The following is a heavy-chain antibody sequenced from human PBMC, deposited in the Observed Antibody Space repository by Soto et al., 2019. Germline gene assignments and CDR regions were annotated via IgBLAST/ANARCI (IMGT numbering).Heavy chain of an antibody. CDR1: GYTFTSYG. CDR2: ISAYNGNT. Sequence: ASVKVSCKASGYTFTSYGISWVRQAPGQGLEWMGWISAYNGNTNYAQKLQGRVTMTTDTSTSTAYMELRSLRSDDTAVYYCAREGAGYDFWSGQSASYYYYGMDVWGQGTTVTVSS. J-gene: IGHJ6*02. CDR3: AREGAGYDFWSGQSASYYYYGMDV. V-gene: IGHV1-18*01. D-gene: IGHD3-3*01.